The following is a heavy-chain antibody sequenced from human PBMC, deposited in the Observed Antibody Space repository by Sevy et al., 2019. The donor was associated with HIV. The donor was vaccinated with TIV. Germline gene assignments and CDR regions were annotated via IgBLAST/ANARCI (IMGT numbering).Heavy chain of an antibody. CDR3: ASTGYCTGGSCYSPFGY. Sequence: GGALRLSCAASGFIFNTYAMHWVRQAPGKGLEWVAVISYDGINKYYAESVKGPFTISRDNSRNTLDLQMNSLRSEYTALYYCASTGYCTGGSCYSPFGYWGQGPLVTVSS. CDR2: ISYDGINK. CDR1: GFIFNTYA. J-gene: IGHJ4*02. D-gene: IGHD2-15*01. V-gene: IGHV3-30*14.